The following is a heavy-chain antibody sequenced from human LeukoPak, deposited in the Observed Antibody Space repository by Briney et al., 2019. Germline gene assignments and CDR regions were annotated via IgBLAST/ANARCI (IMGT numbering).Heavy chain of an antibody. CDR3: ARGYNWNYVFDP. CDR1: GYSISSGYY. D-gene: IGHD1-7*01. Sequence: SETLSLTCTVSGYSISSGYYWGWIRQPPGKGLEWIGSIYHSGSTYFNPSLKSRVTISVDTSKNQFSLKLSSVTAADTAVYYCARGYNWNYVFDPWGQGTLVTVSS. V-gene: IGHV4-38-2*02. CDR2: IYHSGST. J-gene: IGHJ5*02.